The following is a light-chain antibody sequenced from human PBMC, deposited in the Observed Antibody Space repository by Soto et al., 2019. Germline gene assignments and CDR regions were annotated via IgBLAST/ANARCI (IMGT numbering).Light chain of an antibody. CDR3: SSFAGNNNFAV. V-gene: IGLV2-8*01. CDR1: SSDVGGYNY. J-gene: IGLJ2*01. CDR2: EVN. Sequence: QSVLTQPPTASGSPGQSVTISCTGTSSDVGGYNYVSWYQHHPGKAPKLMIYEVNKRPSGVPDRFSGSKSGNTASLTVSGLQAEDEADYYCSSFAGNNNFAVFGGGTKLTVL.